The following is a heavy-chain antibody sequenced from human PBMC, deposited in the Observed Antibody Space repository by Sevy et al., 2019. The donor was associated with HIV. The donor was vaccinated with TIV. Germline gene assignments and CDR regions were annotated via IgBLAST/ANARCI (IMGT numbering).Heavy chain of an antibody. D-gene: IGHD3-22*01. V-gene: IGHV1-18*01. J-gene: IGHJ4*02. CDR3: ARGPRKYYDSSGYYYPPSY. Sequence: ASVKVSCEASGYTFSSYRIIWVRQAPGQGLEWMGWISAYNGNTNYAQRLQGRVTMTTDTSTSTAYMELTSLRSDDTAVYYCARGPRKYYDSSGYYYPPSYWGQGTLVTVSS. CDR1: GYTFSSYR. CDR2: ISAYNGNT.